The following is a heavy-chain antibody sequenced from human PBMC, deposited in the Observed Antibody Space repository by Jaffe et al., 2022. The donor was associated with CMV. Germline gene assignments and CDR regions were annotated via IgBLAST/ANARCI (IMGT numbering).Heavy chain of an antibody. Sequence: EVQLVESGGGLVQPGRSLRLSCAASGFTFDDFAMHWVRQAPGKGLEWVSGISWNSGRIAYADSVKGRFTISRDNAKNSLYLQMNSLRAEDTALYYCAKAKRRLEDGMDVWGQGTTVTVSS. V-gene: IGHV3-9*01. CDR3: AKAKRRLEDGMDV. CDR1: GFTFDDFA. CDR2: ISWNSGRI. D-gene: IGHD4-17*01. J-gene: IGHJ6*02.